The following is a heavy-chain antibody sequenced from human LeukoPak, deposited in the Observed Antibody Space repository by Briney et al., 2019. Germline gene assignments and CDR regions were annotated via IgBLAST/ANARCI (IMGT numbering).Heavy chain of an antibody. Sequence: KTSETLSLTCTVSGGSMSNYYWNWVRQPAGKGLEWIGHIYTGGSTNYNPSLKSRVTMSLDTSKNQFSLKLSSVTAADTAVYYCARDKYYGSGNYGKYNWFDPWGQGALVTVSS. D-gene: IGHD3-10*01. CDR3: ARDKYYGSGNYGKYNWFDP. CDR2: IYTGGST. CDR1: GGSMSNYY. J-gene: IGHJ5*02. V-gene: IGHV4-4*07.